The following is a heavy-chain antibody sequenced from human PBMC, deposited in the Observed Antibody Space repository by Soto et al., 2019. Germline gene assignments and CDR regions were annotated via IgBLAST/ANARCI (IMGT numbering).Heavy chain of an antibody. CDR1: GFTFTSYN. D-gene: IGHD4-17*01. Sequence: EVQLVESGGGLVKPGGSLRLSCAASGFTFTSYNMNWVRQAPGKGLEWVSSISSSSGYIYYGDSVKGRFTISRDNAKNSLYLQMNSLRVEDTALYYCARERTYGDSEVNEFDPWGQGTLVIVSS. V-gene: IGHV3-21*01. J-gene: IGHJ5*02. CDR2: ISSSSGYI. CDR3: ARERTYGDSEVNEFDP.